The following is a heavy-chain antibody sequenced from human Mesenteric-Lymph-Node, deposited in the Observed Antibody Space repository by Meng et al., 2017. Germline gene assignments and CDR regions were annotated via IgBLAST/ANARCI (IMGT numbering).Heavy chain of an antibody. D-gene: IGHD3-10*01. CDR2: ISSSGSTI. J-gene: IGHJ4*02. V-gene: IGHV3-48*03. CDR1: GFTFSSYE. CDR3: ARDSGKAAFDY. Sequence: GESLKISCAASGFTFSSYEMNWVRQAPGKGLEWVSYISSSGSTIYYADSVKGRFTISRDNAKNTLYLQMNSLRVEDTAVYFCARDSGKAAFDYWGQGTLVTVSS.